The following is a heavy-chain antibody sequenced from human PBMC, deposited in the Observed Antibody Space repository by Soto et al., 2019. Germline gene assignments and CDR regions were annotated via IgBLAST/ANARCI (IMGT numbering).Heavy chain of an antibody. CDR2: ISGYSGNA. V-gene: IGHV1-18*04. CDR3: AKRTSGTTWGESDY. D-gene: IGHD4-17*01. Sequence: QVQVMQSGAEVKKPGDSVKVSCKTSGYIFSDYGINWVRQAPGQGLEWMGWISGYSGNANLAQKFQGRVTMTTDKSTRTAYMELRRLRSDDTSVYYCAKRTSGTTWGESDYWGTGTLVTVSS. CDR1: GYIFSDYG. J-gene: IGHJ4*02.